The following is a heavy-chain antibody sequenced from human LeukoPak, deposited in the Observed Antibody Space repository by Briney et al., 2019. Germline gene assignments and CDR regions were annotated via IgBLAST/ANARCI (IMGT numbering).Heavy chain of an antibody. D-gene: IGHD3-10*01. Sequence: ASVKVSCKASGYTLTTSDINWVRQATGQGLEWMGWMNPNSGNTGYAQKFQGRVTMTRNTSISTAYMELSSLRSEDTAVYYCARGSPSGDGYVDYWGQGTLVTVSS. CDR2: MNPNSGNT. CDR1: GYTLTTSD. V-gene: IGHV1-8*01. J-gene: IGHJ4*02. CDR3: ARGSPSGDGYVDY.